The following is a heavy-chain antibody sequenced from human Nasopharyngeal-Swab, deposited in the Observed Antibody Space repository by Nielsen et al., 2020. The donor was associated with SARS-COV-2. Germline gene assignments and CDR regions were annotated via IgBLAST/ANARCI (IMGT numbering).Heavy chain of an antibody. CDR3: AKDLNSEGYCSSTSYYVLDYDGMDV. Sequence: GESLKISCAASGFTFSSYAMSWVRQAPGKGLEWVSAISGSGGGTYYADSVKGRFTISRDNSKNTLYLQMNSLRAEDTAVYYCAKDLNSEGYCSSTSYYVLDYDGMDVWGQGTTVTVSS. CDR1: GFTFSSYA. D-gene: IGHD2-2*01. J-gene: IGHJ6*02. CDR2: ISGSGGGT. V-gene: IGHV3-23*01.